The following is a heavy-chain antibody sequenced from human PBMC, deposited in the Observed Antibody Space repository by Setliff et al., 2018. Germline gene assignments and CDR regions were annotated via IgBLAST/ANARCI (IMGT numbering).Heavy chain of an antibody. J-gene: IGHJ4*02. D-gene: IGHD1-26*01. V-gene: IGHV1-69*13. CDR1: GGTFSSYA. CDR3: ARDLSRLVGAPGYYFDY. Sequence: ASVKVSCKASGGTFSSYAISWVRQAPGQGLEWVGGIIPIFGTANYAQKFQGRVTITADESTSTAYMELSSLRSEDTAVYYCARDLSRLVGAPGYYFDYWGQGTLVTVSS. CDR2: IIPIFGTA.